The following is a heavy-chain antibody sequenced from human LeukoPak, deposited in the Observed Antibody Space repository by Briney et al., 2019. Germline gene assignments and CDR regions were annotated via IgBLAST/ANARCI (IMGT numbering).Heavy chain of an antibody. CDR1: GGSFSGYY. CDR2: INHSGST. Sequence: PSETLSLTCAVYGGSFSGYYWSWIRQPPGKGLEWIGEINHSGSTNYNPSLKSQVTISVDTSKNQFSLKLSSVTAADTAVYYCARSMGGFGVVTPFDYWGQGTLVTVSS. CDR3: ARSMGGFGVVTPFDY. J-gene: IGHJ4*02. V-gene: IGHV4-34*01. D-gene: IGHD3-3*01.